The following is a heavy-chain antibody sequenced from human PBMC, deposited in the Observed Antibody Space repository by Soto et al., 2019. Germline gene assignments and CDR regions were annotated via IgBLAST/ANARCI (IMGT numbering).Heavy chain of an antibody. D-gene: IGHD3-22*01. V-gene: IGHV1-69*13. Sequence: SVKVSCKASGGTFSSYAISWVRQAPGQGLEWMGGIIPIFGTANYAQKFQGRVTITADESTSTAYMELSSLRSEDTAVYYCARSRYYYDSSGYSTVYFDYWGQGALVTVSS. CDR3: ARSRYYYDSSGYSTVYFDY. CDR1: GGTFSSYA. J-gene: IGHJ4*02. CDR2: IIPIFGTA.